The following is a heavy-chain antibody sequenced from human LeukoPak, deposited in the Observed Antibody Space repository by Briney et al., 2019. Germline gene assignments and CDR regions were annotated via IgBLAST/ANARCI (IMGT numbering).Heavy chain of an antibody. D-gene: IGHD3-3*01. CDR2: IYYSGST. CDR3: ARAPNYDFWSGYLDY. CDR1: GGSISSYY. J-gene: IGHJ4*02. V-gene: IGHV4-59*01. Sequence: SETLSLTCTVSGGSISSYYWSWIRQPPGKGLEWIGYIYYSGSTNYNPSLKSRVTISVDTSKNQFSLKLSSVTAADTAVYYCARAPNYDFWSGYLDYWGQGTLVTVSS.